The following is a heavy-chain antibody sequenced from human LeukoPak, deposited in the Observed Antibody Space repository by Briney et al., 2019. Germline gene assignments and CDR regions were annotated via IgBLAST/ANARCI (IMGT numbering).Heavy chain of an antibody. Sequence: GASVKVSCKASGYTFTSYGISWVRQAPGQGLEWMGWISAYNGNTNYAQKLQGRVTMTTDTSTSTAYMELRSLRSDDTAVYYCASANPRAYCGGDCYSREFDYWGQGTLVTVSS. CDR3: ASANPRAYCGGDCYSREFDY. CDR1: GYTFTSYG. D-gene: IGHD2-21*02. V-gene: IGHV1-18*01. CDR2: ISAYNGNT. J-gene: IGHJ4*02.